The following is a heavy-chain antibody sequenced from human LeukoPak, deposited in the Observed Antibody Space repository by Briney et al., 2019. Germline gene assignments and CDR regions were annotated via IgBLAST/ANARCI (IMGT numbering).Heavy chain of an antibody. J-gene: IGHJ3*02. CDR1: GGTFSSYA. CDR2: IIPILGIA. CDR3: ARYTRPHAFDI. Sequence: SVKVSCKASGGTFSSYAISWVRQAPGQGLEWMGRIIPILGIANYAQKFQGRVTITADKSTSTAYMELSSLRSEDTAVYYCARYTRPHAFDIWGQGTMVTVSS. V-gene: IGHV1-69*04.